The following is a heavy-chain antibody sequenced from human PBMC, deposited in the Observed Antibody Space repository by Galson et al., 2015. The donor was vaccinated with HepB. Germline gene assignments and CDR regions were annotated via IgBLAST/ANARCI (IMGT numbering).Heavy chain of an antibody. CDR1: GGSFNSLT. D-gene: IGHD4/OR15-4a*01. V-gene: IGHV1-69*02. Sequence: KVSCKASGGSFNSLTISWVRQAPGQGLEWMGRITPVPGISNYAQKFQGRATISVDRSTTVVYMELTGLMSDDTAVCYCARHGARSLAFEIWGQGTAVIVSS. CDR2: ITPVPGIS. CDR3: ARHGARSLAFEI. J-gene: IGHJ3*02.